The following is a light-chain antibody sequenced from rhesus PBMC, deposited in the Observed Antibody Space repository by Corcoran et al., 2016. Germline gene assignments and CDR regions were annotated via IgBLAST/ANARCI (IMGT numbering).Light chain of an antibody. CDR3: NQHNSYPPT. CDR1: QGISNY. V-gene: IGKV1S14*01. Sequence: DIQMTQSPSSLSASVGDTVTITCRAGQGISNYLAWYQQKPGKAPTPLIYYASNLESGVPSRVSGSGSGTECTLTISSLQPEDFAIYYCNQHNSYPPTFGQGTKVEIK. J-gene: IGKJ1*01. CDR2: YAS.